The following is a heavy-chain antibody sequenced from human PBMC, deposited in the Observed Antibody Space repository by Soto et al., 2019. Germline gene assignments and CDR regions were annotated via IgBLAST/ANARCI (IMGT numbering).Heavy chain of an antibody. J-gene: IGHJ4*02. V-gene: IGHV4-31*03. D-gene: IGHD3-22*01. CDR3: AREVSAYDSSGYVDY. CDR2: IYYTGST. Sequence: QVQLQESGPGLVKPSQTLSLTCTVSGGSISTGGYYWRWIRQHPGKGLECIGYIYYTGSTYYNTSLNSRVTISVDTSKNQFSLKVSSVTAADTAVYYCAREVSAYDSSGYVDYWGQGTLVTVSS. CDR1: GGSISTGGYY.